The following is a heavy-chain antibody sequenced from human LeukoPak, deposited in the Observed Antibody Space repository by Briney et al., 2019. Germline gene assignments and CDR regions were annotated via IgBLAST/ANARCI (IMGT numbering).Heavy chain of an antibody. J-gene: IGHJ4*02. D-gene: IGHD3-10*01. V-gene: IGHV4-34*01. CDR2: INHSGST. Sequence: SETLSLTCAVYGGSFSGYYGSWIRQPPGKGLEWIGEINHSGSTNYNPSLKSRVTISVDTSKNQFSLKLSSVTAADTAVYYCARGLWMVPFDYWGQGTLVTVSS. CDR1: GGSFSGYY. CDR3: ARGLWMVPFDY.